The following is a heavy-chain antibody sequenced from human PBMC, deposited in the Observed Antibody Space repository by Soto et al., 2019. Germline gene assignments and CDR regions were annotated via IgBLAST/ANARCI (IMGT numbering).Heavy chain of an antibody. J-gene: IGHJ5*02. V-gene: IGHV4-30-4*01. Sequence: SETLSLTCSVSGDSISSGGYYWSWIRQPPGKGLEWIGYISYSGSTYYNPSLKSRVTISVDTSKNLFSLNLSSVTAADTAVYYCARDSYDSTGYYPFSATWFDPWGQGTLVTVSS. CDR2: ISYSGST. CDR3: ARDSYDSTGYYPFSATWFDP. CDR1: GDSISSGGYY. D-gene: IGHD3-22*01.